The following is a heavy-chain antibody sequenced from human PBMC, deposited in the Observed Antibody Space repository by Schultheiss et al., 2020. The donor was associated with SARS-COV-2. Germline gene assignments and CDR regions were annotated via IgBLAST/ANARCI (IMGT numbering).Heavy chain of an antibody. CDR3: ATGGGRYPRD. CDR2: INWNGGST. CDR1: GFTFDDYG. D-gene: IGHD3-10*01. J-gene: IGHJ4*02. Sequence: GGSLRLSCAASGFTFDDYGMSWVRQAPGKGLEWVSGINWNGGSTYYADSVKGRFTISRDNSKNTVYLQMSSLRPEDTAVYYCATGGGRYPRDWGQGTLVTGSS. V-gene: IGHV3-20*04.